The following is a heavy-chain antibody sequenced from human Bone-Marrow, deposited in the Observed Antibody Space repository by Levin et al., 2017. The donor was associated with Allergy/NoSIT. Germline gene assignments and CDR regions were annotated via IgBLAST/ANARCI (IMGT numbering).Heavy chain of an antibody. Sequence: GGSLRLSCAASGFTFRNFAMSWVRQAPGKGLEWVATIVDRGSFTYYADSVKGRVTISRDNSKNTVYLQMNSLRVEDTALYYCAKDRNGWLSGANDAFDIWGQGTLVTVSS. D-gene: IGHD2-8*01. CDR3: AKDRNGWLSGANDAFDI. V-gene: IGHV3-23*01. CDR2: IVDRGSFT. CDR1: GFTFRNFA. J-gene: IGHJ3*02.